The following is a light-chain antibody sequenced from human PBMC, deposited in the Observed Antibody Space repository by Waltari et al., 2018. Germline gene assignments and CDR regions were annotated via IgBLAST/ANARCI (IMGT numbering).Light chain of an antibody. CDR2: KAS. Sequence: DIQMTQSPSTLSASVGDRVTITCRASQSINSWLAWYQRKTGKAPKILISKASSLESGVPSRFSGGGSGTEFTLSISSLQPDDFTTYYCQQYNLYSWTFGQGTKVEV. CDR1: QSINSW. V-gene: IGKV1-5*03. J-gene: IGKJ1*01. CDR3: QQYNLYSWT.